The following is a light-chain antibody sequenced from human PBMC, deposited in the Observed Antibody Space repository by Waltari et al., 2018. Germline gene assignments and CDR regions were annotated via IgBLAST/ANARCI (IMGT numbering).Light chain of an antibody. Sequence: SYELTQPPSVSVSPGQTARITCSGDVLSTRYAYWYQQKSGQAPVLVIYEDRKRPSGIPERFSGSSSGTMATLTISGAQVEYEADYYCYSADSSGNHGGVFGGGTKLTVL. J-gene: IGLJ3*02. CDR3: YSADSSGNHGGV. CDR2: EDR. CDR1: VLSTRY. V-gene: IGLV3-10*01.